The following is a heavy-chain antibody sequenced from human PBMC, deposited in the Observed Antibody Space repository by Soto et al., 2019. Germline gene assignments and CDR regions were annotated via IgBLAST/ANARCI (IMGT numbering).Heavy chain of an antibody. J-gene: IGHJ4*02. CDR2: MSPNSAST. V-gene: IGHV1-8*01. D-gene: IGHD6-6*01. Sequence: QVQLVQSGAEVRKPGASVRVSCKASGYTFTTYDINWVRQATGQGLEWMGWMSPNSASTGFAQKFQGRITMTTNTTITTAYMELTSLRPDDSAVYFCARGGYSSSWEFDFWGPGTLVIVSP. CDR3: ARGGYSSSWEFDF. CDR1: GYTFTTYD.